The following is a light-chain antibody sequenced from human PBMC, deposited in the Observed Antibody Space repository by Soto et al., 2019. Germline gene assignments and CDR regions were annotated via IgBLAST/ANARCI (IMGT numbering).Light chain of an antibody. CDR1: HSVSSNY. CDR3: QQYGISPT. J-gene: IGKJ1*01. V-gene: IGKV3-20*01. CDR2: DVS. Sequence: EIVLTQSPGTLSFSPGERAILSCSSSHSVSSNYLAWYQQKPGQAPRLLIYDVSSRPTGIPDRFSGSGSGTDFTVTIGRLEPVDFAVYYCQQYGISPTFGQGTKVEIK.